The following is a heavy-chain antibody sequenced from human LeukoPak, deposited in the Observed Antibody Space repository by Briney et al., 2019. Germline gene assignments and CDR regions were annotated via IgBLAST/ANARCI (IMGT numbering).Heavy chain of an antibody. V-gene: IGHV4-34*01. CDR2: IYYSGST. Sequence: SETLSLTCAVYGGSFSGYYWSWIRQPPGKGLEWIGSIYYSGSTYYNPSLKSRVTISVDTSKNQFSLKLSSVTAADTAVYYCARAMVENYYDSSGYYLAPYYFDYWGQGTLVTVSS. J-gene: IGHJ4*02. CDR1: GGSFSGYY. CDR3: ARAMVENYYDSSGYYLAPYYFDY. D-gene: IGHD3-22*01.